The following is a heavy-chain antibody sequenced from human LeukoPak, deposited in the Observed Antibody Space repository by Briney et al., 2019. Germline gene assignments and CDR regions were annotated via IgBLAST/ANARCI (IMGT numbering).Heavy chain of an antibody. CDR3: AKMKGHPLPKYYMDV. V-gene: IGHV3-30*07. CDR1: GFTFSTYV. D-gene: IGHD1-26*01. Sequence: GGSLRLSCAASGFTFSTYVFHWVRQAPGKGLEWVGFISPDGSKDRYSDSLKGRFTISRDNSKNTLYLEMNSLRAEDTAIYYCAKMKGHPLPKYYMDVWGQGTTVTVSS. CDR2: ISPDGSKD. J-gene: IGHJ6*01.